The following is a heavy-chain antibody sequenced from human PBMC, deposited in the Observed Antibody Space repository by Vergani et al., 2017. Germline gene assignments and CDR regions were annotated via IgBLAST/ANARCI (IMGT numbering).Heavy chain of an antibody. CDR2: INHSGST. CDR3: ARGKTRVWSGYYTGISQPGRWFDP. CDR1: GGSFSGYY. D-gene: IGHD3-3*01. V-gene: IGHV4-34*01. Sequence: QVQLQQWGAGLLKPSETLSLTCAVYGGSFSGYYWSWLRQPPGKGLEWIGEINHSGSTNYNPSLKSRVTISVDTSKNQFSLKLSSVTAADTAVYYCARGKTRVWSGYYTGISQPGRWFDPWGQGTLVTVSS. J-gene: IGHJ5*02.